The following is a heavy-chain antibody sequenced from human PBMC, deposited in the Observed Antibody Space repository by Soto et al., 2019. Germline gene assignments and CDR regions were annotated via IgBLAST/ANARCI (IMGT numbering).Heavy chain of an antibody. J-gene: IGHJ4*02. CDR3: AKDNREAAAGDDFDY. V-gene: IGHV3-23*01. CDR1: GFTFSSYA. Sequence: WGSLRLSCAASGFTFSSYAMIWVRHSPLKGLEWVSAISGSGGSTYYADSVKGRFTISRDNSKNTLYLQMNSLRAEDTAVYYCAKDNREAAAGDDFDYWGQGTLVTVSS. D-gene: IGHD6-13*01. CDR2: ISGSGGST.